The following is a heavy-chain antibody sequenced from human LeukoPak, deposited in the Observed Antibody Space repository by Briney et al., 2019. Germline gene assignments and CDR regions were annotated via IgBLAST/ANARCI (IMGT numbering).Heavy chain of an antibody. Sequence: QPGGSLRLSCSASGFTFRSYAMLWVRQAPGKGLEYVSAISSSGDSTYYADSLKGRFTISRDNSKNTLYLQMRSLRPEDTAVYYCVKGIRQYAYGTFDHWGQGTLVTVSS. J-gene: IGHJ4*02. CDR2: ISSSGDST. CDR1: GFTFRSYA. V-gene: IGHV3-64D*09. D-gene: IGHD3-10*01. CDR3: VKGIRQYAYGTFDH.